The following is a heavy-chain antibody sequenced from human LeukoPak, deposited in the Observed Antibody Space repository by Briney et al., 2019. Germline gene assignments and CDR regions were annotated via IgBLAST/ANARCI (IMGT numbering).Heavy chain of an antibody. J-gene: IGHJ4*02. CDR1: GGSFSGYY. CDR2: INHSGST. Sequence: SETLSLTCAVYGGSFSGYYWSWIRQPPGKGLEWIGEINHSGSTNYNPSLKSRVTISVDTSKNQFSLKLSSVTAADTAVYYCARGSPTLGYCSGGSCYSLDYWGQGTLVTVSS. D-gene: IGHD2-15*01. V-gene: IGHV4-34*01. CDR3: ARGSPTLGYCSGGSCYSLDY.